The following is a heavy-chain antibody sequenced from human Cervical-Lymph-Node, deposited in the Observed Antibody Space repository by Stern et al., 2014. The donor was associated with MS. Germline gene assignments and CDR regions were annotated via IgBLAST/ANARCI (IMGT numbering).Heavy chain of an antibody. D-gene: IGHD2-21*01. CDR1: GGTFSTFA. V-gene: IGHV1-69*01. CDR2: ITPLFDAT. J-gene: IGHJ4*02. CDR3: ARGDSEAPIYYFDY. Sequence: VQLVESGAEVKKPGSSVKVSCQTSGGTFSTFAIGWVRQAPGQGLEWRGGITPLFDATNYAQKFQGRLTITADESTRTAYMELSSLRPDDTAMYYCARGDSEAPIYYFDYWGQGTLVTVSS.